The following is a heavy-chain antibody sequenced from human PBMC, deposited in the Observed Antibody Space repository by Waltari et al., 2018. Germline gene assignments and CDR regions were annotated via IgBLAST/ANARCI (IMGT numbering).Heavy chain of an antibody. Sequence: QVQLQESGPGLVKPSETLSLTCTVSGGSISSYYWSWIRQPPGKGLEWIGYIYYSGRTNYNPSLKSRVTISVDTSKNQFSLKLSSVTAADTAVYYCARGVYCTNGVCNDDAFDIWGQGTMVTVSS. D-gene: IGHD2-8*01. J-gene: IGHJ3*02. V-gene: IGHV4-59*01. CDR1: GGSISSYY. CDR2: IYYSGRT. CDR3: ARGVYCTNGVCNDDAFDI.